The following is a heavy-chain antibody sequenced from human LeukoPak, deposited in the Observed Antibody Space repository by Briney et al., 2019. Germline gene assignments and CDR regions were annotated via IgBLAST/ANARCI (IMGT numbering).Heavy chain of an antibody. CDR1: GGTFSSYA. Sequence: ASVKVSCKASGGTFSSYAISGVRQAPGQGLEWMGGIIPIFGTANYEQKFQGRVTITADESTSTAYMDLSSLRSEDTAVYYCARGGLYYYDSSGYLSQFDYWGQGTLVTVSS. D-gene: IGHD3-22*01. J-gene: IGHJ4*02. CDR3: ARGGLYYYDSSGYLSQFDY. V-gene: IGHV1-69*13. CDR2: IIPIFGTA.